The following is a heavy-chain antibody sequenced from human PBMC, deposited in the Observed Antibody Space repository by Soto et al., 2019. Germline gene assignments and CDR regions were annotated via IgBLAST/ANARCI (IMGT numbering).Heavy chain of an antibody. J-gene: IGHJ5*02. CDR3: AKDHVNSGPSPDWFDP. V-gene: IGHV3-30*18. D-gene: IGHD6-19*01. Sequence: QVQLVESGGGVVQPGRSLRLSCAASGFSISSYGMHWVRQTPGKGLQWVAVVAYDGSYQHYADSVTGRFTISRDISKNPLFLEMDSLKPEDTAVYYCAKDHVNSGPSPDWFDPWSQGTLVTVSS. CDR2: VAYDGSYQ. CDR1: GFSISSYG.